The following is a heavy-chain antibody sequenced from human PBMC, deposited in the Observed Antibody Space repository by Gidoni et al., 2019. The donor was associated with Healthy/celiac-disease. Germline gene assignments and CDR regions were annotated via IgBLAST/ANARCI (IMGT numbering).Heavy chain of an antibody. CDR3: ARDREAVAAKGEDYYYYGMDV. Sequence: QVQLVQSGAEVKKPGASVKVSCKASGYPFTRYYIHWVGQAPGQGLEWRGWINPNSGGTNDAQKFQGWVTMTRDTSISTAYMELSRLRSDDTAVYYCARDREAVAAKGEDYYYYGMDVWGQGTTVTVSS. CDR2: INPNSGGT. D-gene: IGHD6-19*01. J-gene: IGHJ6*02. CDR1: GYPFTRYY. V-gene: IGHV1-2*04.